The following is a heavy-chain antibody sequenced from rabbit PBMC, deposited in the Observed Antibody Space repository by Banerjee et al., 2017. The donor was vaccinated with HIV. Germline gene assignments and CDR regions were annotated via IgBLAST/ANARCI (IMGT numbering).Heavy chain of an antibody. CDR2: IYPGFGTT. CDR1: GIDFSTYG. CDR3: VRSSSGHVINL. Sequence: QLVESGGGLVTLGGSLKLSCKVSGIDFSTYGISWVRQAPGKGLEWIAYIYPGFGTTDYASWVNGRFTISSHNAQNTLYLQLNSLTAADTATYFCVRSSSGHVINLWGQGTLVTVS. D-gene: IGHD1-1*01. V-gene: IGHV1S7*01. J-gene: IGHJ4*01.